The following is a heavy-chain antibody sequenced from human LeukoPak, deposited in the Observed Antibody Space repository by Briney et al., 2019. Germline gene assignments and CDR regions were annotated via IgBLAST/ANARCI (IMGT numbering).Heavy chain of an antibody. CDR3: ARGGAVAGLD. CDR1: GFTFSSYE. Sequence: GGSLRLSCAVSGFTFSSYEMNWVRQAPGKGLEWVSYISSSGDTVYYPDSVKGRFTISRDNAKNSLYLQMNSLRGEDTAVYYCARGGAVAGLDWGQGTLVTVSS. D-gene: IGHD6-19*01. V-gene: IGHV3-48*03. J-gene: IGHJ4*02. CDR2: ISSSGDTV.